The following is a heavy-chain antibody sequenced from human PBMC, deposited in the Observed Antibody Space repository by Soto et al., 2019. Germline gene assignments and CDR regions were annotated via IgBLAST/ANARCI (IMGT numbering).Heavy chain of an antibody. CDR2: IYHSGTT. J-gene: IGHJ4*02. V-gene: IGHV4-4*02. CDR1: GGSLSRNNW. Sequence: SETLSLTCAVSGGSLSRNNWWGWGRQPPGKGLEWIGEIYHSGTTNYNPSLKSRVTMSVDKSKNQFSLKLSSVTAADTAVYYCAKSITFDWLFFDYWGRGTLVTVSS. D-gene: IGHD3-9*01. CDR3: AKSITFDWLFFDY.